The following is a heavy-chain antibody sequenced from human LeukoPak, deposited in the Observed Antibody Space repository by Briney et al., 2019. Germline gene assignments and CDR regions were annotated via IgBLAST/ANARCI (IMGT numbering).Heavy chain of an antibody. CDR1: GFTFSSYG. V-gene: IGHV3-33*01. J-gene: IGHJ2*01. CDR2: IWYDGSNK. CDR3: ARDRANRYFDL. D-gene: IGHD3-10*01. Sequence: PGGSLRPSCAASGFTFSSYGMHWVRQAPGKGLEWVAVIWYDGSNKYYADSVKGRFTISKDNSKNTLNLQMNSLRAEDTALYYCARDRANRYFDLWGRGTLVTVSS.